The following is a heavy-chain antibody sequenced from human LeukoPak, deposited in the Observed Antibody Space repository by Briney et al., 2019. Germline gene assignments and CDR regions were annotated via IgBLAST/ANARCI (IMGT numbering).Heavy chain of an antibody. CDR1: GYSFTNFW. CDR3: ARGGCSGGQCHQYFQH. J-gene: IGHJ1*01. CDR2: IYPGDSDT. Sequence: GESRKISCEASGYSFTNFWIGWVRQMPGKGLEVMGVIYPGDSDTRYGPSFQGQVTISADKSTSTAYLQWGSLKASNSGSYYCARGGCSGGQCHQYFQHWGQGTLVTVFS. D-gene: IGHD2-15*01. V-gene: IGHV5-51*01.